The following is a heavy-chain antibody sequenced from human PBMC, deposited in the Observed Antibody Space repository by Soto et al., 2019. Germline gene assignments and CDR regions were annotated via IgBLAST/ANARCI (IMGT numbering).Heavy chain of an antibody. Sequence: QLQLQQWGAGLLKPSETLSLTCAVYGGPFNNYYWSWIRQSPTTGLEWIGEINHTGSPNYNPSLKSRVTISIDTSKKQISLKLSSVTAADTAVYYCASQVGIPNNRVGVVWGQGTLVTVSS. D-gene: IGHD2-21*01. CDR1: GGPFNNYY. CDR3: ASQVGIPNNRVGVV. V-gene: IGHV4-34*01. CDR2: INHTGSP. J-gene: IGHJ1*01.